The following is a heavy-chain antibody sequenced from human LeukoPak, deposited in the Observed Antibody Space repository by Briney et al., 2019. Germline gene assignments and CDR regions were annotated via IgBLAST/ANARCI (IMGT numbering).Heavy chain of an antibody. CDR2: IYYSGST. D-gene: IGHD5-18*01. CDR3: ARLAGYSYGWRWAFDL. Sequence: NPSETLSLTCTVSGGSISSSSYYWGWIRQPPGKGLEWIGSIYYSGSTYYNPSLKSRVTISVDTSKNQFSLKLSSVTAADTAVYYCARLAGYSYGWRWAFDLWGQETMVTVSS. J-gene: IGHJ3*01. CDR1: GGSISSSSYY. V-gene: IGHV4-39*01.